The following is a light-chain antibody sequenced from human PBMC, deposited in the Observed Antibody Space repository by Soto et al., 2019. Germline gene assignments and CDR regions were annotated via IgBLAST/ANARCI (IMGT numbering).Light chain of an antibody. CDR2: GAS. V-gene: IGKV3-20*01. J-gene: IGKJ4*01. Sequence: ENVLTQSPGTLSLSPGEIATLSCRASQSVSSSYLAWYQQKPGQAPRLLIYGASSRATGIPDRFSGSGSGTDFTLSISRLEPEDFAVYYCQQYGSSPLTFGGGTKVEIK. CDR1: QSVSSSY. CDR3: QQYGSSPLT.